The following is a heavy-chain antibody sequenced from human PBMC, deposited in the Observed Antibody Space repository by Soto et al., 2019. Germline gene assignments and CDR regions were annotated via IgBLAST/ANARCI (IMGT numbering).Heavy chain of an antibody. CDR1: GFPFSSYG. J-gene: IGHJ4*02. CDR2: ISYDGSNK. Sequence: GGSLSLSCAASGFPFSSYGMHWVRQAPGKGLEWVAVISYDGSNKYYADSVKGRFTISRDNSKNTLYLQMNSLRAEDTAVYYCANEGELTQGGDYWGQGTLVTVSS. V-gene: IGHV3-30*18. CDR3: ANEGELTQGGDY. D-gene: IGHD1-26*01.